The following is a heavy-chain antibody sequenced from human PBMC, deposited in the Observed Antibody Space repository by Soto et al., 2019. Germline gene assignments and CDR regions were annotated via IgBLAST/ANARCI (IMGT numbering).Heavy chain of an antibody. D-gene: IGHD3-3*01. CDR3: AREQYYDFWSGYAFPHYGMDV. Sequence: ASVKVSCKASGYTFTGYYMHWVRQAPGQGLEWMGWINPNSGGTNYAQKFQGRVTMTRDTSISTAYMELSRLRSDDTAVYYCAREQYYDFWSGYAFPHYGMDVWGQGTTVTVSS. V-gene: IGHV1-2*02. CDR1: GYTFTGYY. CDR2: INPNSGGT. J-gene: IGHJ6*02.